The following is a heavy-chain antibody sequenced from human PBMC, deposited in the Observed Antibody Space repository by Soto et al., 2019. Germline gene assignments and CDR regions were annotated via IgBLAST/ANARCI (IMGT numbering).Heavy chain of an antibody. CDR3: ARVGGDYDILTGDNWFDP. CDR2: ISAYNGNT. D-gene: IGHD3-9*01. Sequence: ASVKVSCKASGYTFPRYGISWVRQAPGQGLEWMGWISAYNGNTNYAQKLQGRVTMTTDTSTSTAYMELRSLRSDDTAVYYCARVGGDYDILTGDNWFDPWGQGTLVTVSS. J-gene: IGHJ5*02. CDR1: GYTFPRYG. V-gene: IGHV1-18*04.